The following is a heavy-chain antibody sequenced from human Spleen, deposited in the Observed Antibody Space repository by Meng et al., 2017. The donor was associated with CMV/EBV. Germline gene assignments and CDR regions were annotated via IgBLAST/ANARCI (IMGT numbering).Heavy chain of an antibody. CDR3: ARDSPVDTAEVYYYGMDV. J-gene: IGHJ6*02. CDR1: EFTVSSNY. Sequence: GESLKFSCAASEFTVSSNYMSWVRQAPGKGLEWVSVIYSGGSTYYADTVKGRFTISRDNSKNTPYLQMNSLRAEDTAVYYCARDSPVDTAEVYYYGMDVWGQGTTVTVSS. D-gene: IGHD5-18*01. CDR2: IYSGGST. V-gene: IGHV3-66*02.